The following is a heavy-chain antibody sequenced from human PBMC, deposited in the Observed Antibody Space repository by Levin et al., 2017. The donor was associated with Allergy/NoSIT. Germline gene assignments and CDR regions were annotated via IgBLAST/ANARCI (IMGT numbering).Heavy chain of an antibody. CDR2: VHGGRK. CDR3: AKGRQRVGGYDI. J-gene: IGHJ3*02. V-gene: IGHV3-23*05. D-gene: IGHD5-12*01. Sequence: GESLKISCVASGFTISSDAMSWVRQAPGKGLEWGSTVHGGRKYYADSVKGRFTVSRDNSENTLLLQMDSRRADDTATYYCAKGRQRVGGYDIWGQGTTVTVSS. CDR1: GFTISSDA.